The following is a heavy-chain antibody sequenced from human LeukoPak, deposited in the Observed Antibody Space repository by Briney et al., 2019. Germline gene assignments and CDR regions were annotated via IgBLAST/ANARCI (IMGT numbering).Heavy chain of an antibody. CDR2: NYPDDSDT. J-gene: IGHJ4*02. CDR3: ARRDYGGKHFDY. CDR1: GYSFTSYW. Sequence: GESLKISCKTSGYSFTSYWITWVRQMPGKGLEWMGINYPDDSDTTYSPSFQGQATISADKSINTAYLQWSSLKASDTAMYYCARRDYGGKHFDYWGQGTLVTVSS. V-gene: IGHV5-51*01. D-gene: IGHD4-23*01.